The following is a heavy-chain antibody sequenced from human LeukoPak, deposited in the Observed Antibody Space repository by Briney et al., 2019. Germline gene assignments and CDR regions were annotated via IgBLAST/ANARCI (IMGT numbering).Heavy chain of an antibody. CDR2: ISYDGSNK. D-gene: IGHD6-13*01. CDR3: ASEGIAAPPYYFDY. V-gene: IGHV3-30*03. CDR1: GFTFSNYG. Sequence: GGSLRLSCAASGFTFSNYGMHWVRQAPGKGLEWVAVISYDGSNKYYADSVKGRFTISRDNSKNTLYLQMNSLRAEDTAVYYCASEGIAAPPYYFDYWGQGTLVTVSS. J-gene: IGHJ4*02.